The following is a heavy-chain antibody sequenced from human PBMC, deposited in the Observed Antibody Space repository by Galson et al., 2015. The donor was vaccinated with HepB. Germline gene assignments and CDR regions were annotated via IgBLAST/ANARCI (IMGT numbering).Heavy chain of an antibody. V-gene: IGHV3-73*01. D-gene: IGHD6-13*01. CDR1: GFTFSGSA. Sequence: SLRLSCAASGFTFSGSAFHWVRQTSGKGLEWVGRIRTIAENGATAYAASVKGRFTISRDDSRSTAYLQMNDLKTEDTAVYYCSRSLPFSGNWFWGQGSLVTVSS. CDR3: SRSLPFSGNWF. CDR2: IRTIAENGAT. J-gene: IGHJ1*01.